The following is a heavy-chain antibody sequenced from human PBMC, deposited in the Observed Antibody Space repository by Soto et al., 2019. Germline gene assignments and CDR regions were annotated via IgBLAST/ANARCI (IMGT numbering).Heavy chain of an antibody. CDR2: ISAYNGNT. Sequence: ASVKVSCKASGYTFTSYGISWVRQAPGQGLEWMGWISAYNGNTNYAQKLQGRVTMTTDTSTSTAYMELRSLRSDDTAVYYCARDFPLDIVATRNMNDYWGQGTLVTVS. D-gene: IGHD5-12*01. CDR3: ARDFPLDIVATRNMNDY. J-gene: IGHJ4*02. CDR1: GYTFTSYG. V-gene: IGHV1-18*01.